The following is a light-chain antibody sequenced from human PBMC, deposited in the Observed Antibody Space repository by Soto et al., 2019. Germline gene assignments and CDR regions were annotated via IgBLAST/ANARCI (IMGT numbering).Light chain of an antibody. Sequence: DIQLTQSPSFLSASVGDRATISCRASQGISDYLAWYQQKPGKAPKLLIYGASTLQSGVPSRFSGSASGTEFMLTISSLQPEDFATYFCQQVNAYPLTFSGGTKLVIK. V-gene: IGKV1-9*01. CDR2: GAS. CDR3: QQVNAYPLT. CDR1: QGISDY. J-gene: IGKJ4*01.